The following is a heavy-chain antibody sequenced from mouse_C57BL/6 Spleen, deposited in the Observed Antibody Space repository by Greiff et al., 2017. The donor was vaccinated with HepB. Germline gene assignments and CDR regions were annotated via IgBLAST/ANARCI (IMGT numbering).Heavy chain of an antibody. CDR1: GYTFTDYE. J-gene: IGHJ3*01. Sequence: VQLQESGAELVRPGASVTLSCKASGYTFTDYEMHWVKQTPVHGLEWIGAIDPETGGTAYNQKFKGKAILTADKSSSTAYMRLRSLTSEDSAVYYCNDFSPFAYWGQGTLVTVSA. V-gene: IGHV1-15*01. CDR2: IDPETGGT. CDR3: NDFSPFAY.